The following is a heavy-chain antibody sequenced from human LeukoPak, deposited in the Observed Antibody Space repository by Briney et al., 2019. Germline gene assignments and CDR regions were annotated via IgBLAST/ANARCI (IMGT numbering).Heavy chain of an antibody. CDR2: INSDGSST. D-gene: IGHD5-18*01. CDR3: ARAQDTADAFDI. V-gene: IGHV3-74*01. J-gene: IGHJ3*02. CDR1: GFTFSSFW. Sequence: GGSLRLSCAASGFTFSSFWMHWVRQAPGKGLVWVSRINSDGSSTSYADSVKGRFTISRDNAKNTLYLQMNSLRAEDTAVYYCARAQDTADAFDIWGQGTMVTVSS.